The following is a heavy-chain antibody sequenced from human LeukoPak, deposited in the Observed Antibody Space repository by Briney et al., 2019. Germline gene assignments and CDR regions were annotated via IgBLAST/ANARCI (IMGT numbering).Heavy chain of an antibody. V-gene: IGHV3-48*04. Sequence: GGSLRLSCAASAFTFSSYSMSWVRQAPGKGLEWVSSISSSGSTIYYADSVKGRFTISRDNAKNSLYLQMNSLRAEDTAVYYCARFVEMATISTPDMDVWGKGTTVTISS. J-gene: IGHJ6*03. CDR2: ISSSGSTI. D-gene: IGHD5-24*01. CDR3: ARFVEMATISTPDMDV. CDR1: AFTFSSYS.